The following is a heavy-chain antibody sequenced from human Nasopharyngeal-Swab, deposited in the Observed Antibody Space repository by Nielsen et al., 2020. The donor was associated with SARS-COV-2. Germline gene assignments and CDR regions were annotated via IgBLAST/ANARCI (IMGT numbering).Heavy chain of an antibody. D-gene: IGHD3-22*01. CDR1: GYTFTGYN. J-gene: IGHJ3*02. CDR2: INPNSGGT. CDR3: ARVRYYYDSHGAFDI. Sequence: ASVKVSCKASGYTFTGYNMHWARQAPGQGLEWMGWINPNSGGTNYAQKFQGWVTMTRDTSISTAYMELSRLRSDDTAVYYCARVRYYYDSHGAFDIWGQGTMVTVSS. V-gene: IGHV1-2*04.